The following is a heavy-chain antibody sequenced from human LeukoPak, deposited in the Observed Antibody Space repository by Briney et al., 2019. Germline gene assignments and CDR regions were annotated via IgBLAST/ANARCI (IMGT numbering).Heavy chain of an antibody. J-gene: IGHJ5*02. V-gene: IGHV7-4-1*02. Sequence: ASVKVSCKASGYTFTSYAMNWVRQAPGQGPEWMGWINTNTGNPTYAQGFTGRFVFSLDTSVSTAYLQISSLKAEDTAVYYCARDGLPSGGYWFDPWGQGTLVTVSS. CDR2: INTNTGNP. CDR3: ARDGLPSGGYWFDP. D-gene: IGHD6-19*01. CDR1: GYTFTSYA.